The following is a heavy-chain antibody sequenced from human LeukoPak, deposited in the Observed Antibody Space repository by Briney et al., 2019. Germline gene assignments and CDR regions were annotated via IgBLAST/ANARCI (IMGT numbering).Heavy chain of an antibody. V-gene: IGHV3-23*01. J-gene: IGHJ4*02. CDR2: IRGSGGGT. D-gene: IGHD6-19*01. CDR3: AKAGIGVVGYFDY. Sequence: PVGSLRLSCAASGFTFSSYAMSWVRQAPRKGLEWVSAIRGSGGGTYHADSVKGRFTISRDNSKNTLYLQMNSLRDEDTALYYCAKAGIGVVGYFDYWGQGTLVTASS. CDR1: GFTFSSYA.